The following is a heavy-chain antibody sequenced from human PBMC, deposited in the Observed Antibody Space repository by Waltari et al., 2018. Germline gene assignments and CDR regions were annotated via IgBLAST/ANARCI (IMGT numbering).Heavy chain of an antibody. CDR2: ISGSGGST. CDR3: AKAPPTIFGVVIIEYYFDY. V-gene: IGHV3-23*01. J-gene: IGHJ4*02. Sequence: EVQLLESGGGLVQPGGSLRLSCAASGFTFSSYAMSWVRQAPGKGLEWVSAISGSGGSTYYADSVKGRFTISRDNSKNTLYLQMNSLRAEDTAVYYCAKAPPTIFGVVIIEYYFDYWGQGTLVIVSS. CDR1: GFTFSSYA. D-gene: IGHD3-3*01.